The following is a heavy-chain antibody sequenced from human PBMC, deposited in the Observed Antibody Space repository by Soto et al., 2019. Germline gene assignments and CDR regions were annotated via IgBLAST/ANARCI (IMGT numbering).Heavy chain of an antibody. CDR2: IKSKTDGGTT. CDR1: GFTFSNAW. Sequence: GGSLRLSCAASGFTFSNAWMNWVRQAPGKGLEWVGRIKSKTDGGTTDYAAPVKGRFTISRDDSKNTLYLQMNSLKTEDTAVYYCSQQWLVGPYYYYGMDVWGQGTTVTVSS. CDR3: SQQWLVGPYYYYGMDV. V-gene: IGHV3-15*07. D-gene: IGHD6-19*01. J-gene: IGHJ6*02.